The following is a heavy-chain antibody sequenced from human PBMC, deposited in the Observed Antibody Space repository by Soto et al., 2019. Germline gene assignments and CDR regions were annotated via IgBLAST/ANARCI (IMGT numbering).Heavy chain of an antibody. CDR2: IRSKTYSGTT. J-gene: IGHJ5*02. D-gene: IGHD3-10*01. CDR3: VREKGSSWFGGWFDP. Sequence: GGSLRLSCSGSGFSFGDYARGWVRQAPGKGLEWVAFIRSKTYSGTTEYAAPVKGRFTISRDDSKGSAYLDMNSLQSEDTAIYYCVREKGSSWFGGWFDPWGQGTQVTVSS. CDR1: GFSFGDYA. V-gene: IGHV3-49*04.